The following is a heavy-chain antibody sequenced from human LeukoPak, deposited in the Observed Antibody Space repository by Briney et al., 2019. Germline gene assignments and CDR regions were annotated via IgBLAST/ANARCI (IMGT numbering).Heavy chain of an antibody. CDR1: GFTFSMYE. D-gene: IGHD3-22*01. V-gene: IGHV3-13*01. CDR3: ARLSITMRHWDV. J-gene: IGHJ6*02. CDR2: IGVTGDT. Sequence: GVSLTLSCAASGFTFSMYEMQWLPQPTGKGLEWVSIIGVTGDTYYSTSVKGRFIITRESAKDSVDLQMNSLSPGDTAVYYCARLSITMRHWDVWGQGTSVTVSS.